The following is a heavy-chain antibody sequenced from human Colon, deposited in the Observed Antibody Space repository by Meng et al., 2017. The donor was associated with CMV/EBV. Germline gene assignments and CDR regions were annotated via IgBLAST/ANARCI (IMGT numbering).Heavy chain of an antibody. J-gene: IGHJ4*02. CDR2: IVTTGSAV. CDR1: GFTFSSYG. D-gene: IGHD5-18*01. CDR3: ARDTAGDY. Sequence: GGSLRLSCAASGFTFSSYGMNWVRQAPGRGLEWVASIVTTGSAVYYADSVKGRFTISRDNAKNSLYLQMSSLSAEDTAVYYCARDTAGDYWGQGTLVTVSS. V-gene: IGHV3-21*01.